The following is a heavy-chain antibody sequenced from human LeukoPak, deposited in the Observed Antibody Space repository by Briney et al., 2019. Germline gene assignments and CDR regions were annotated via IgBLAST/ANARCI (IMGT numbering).Heavy chain of an antibody. J-gene: IGHJ4*02. CDR1: GGSFSGYH. CDR3: ARAAYYYDSSGYY. D-gene: IGHD3-22*01. Sequence: SETLSLTCAVYGGSFSGYHWSWIRQPPGKGLEWIGEINHSGSTNYNPSLKSRVTISANTSKSQFSLKLSSVTAADTAMYYCARAAYYYDSSGYYWGQGTLVTVSS. V-gene: IGHV4-34*01. CDR2: INHSGST.